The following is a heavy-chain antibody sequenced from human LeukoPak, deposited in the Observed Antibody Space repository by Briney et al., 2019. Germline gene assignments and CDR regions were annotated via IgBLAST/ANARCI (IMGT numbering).Heavy chain of an antibody. V-gene: IGHV1-24*01. CDR1: GYTLTELS. Sequence: ASVKVSCKVSGYTLTELSMHWVRQAPGKGLEWMGGFDPEDGETIYAQKFQGRVTMTEDTSTDTAYMELSSLRSEDTAVYYCATDLVCSSTSCPNLLGAFNIWGQGTMVTVSS. D-gene: IGHD2-2*01. CDR3: ATDLVCSSTSCPNLLGAFNI. J-gene: IGHJ3*02. CDR2: FDPEDGET.